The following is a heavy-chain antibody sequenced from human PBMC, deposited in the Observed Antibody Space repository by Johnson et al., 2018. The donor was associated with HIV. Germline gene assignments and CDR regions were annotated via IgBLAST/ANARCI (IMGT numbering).Heavy chain of an antibody. Sequence: MMLVESGGGLVQPGGSLRLSCAASGFTFSSHAMSWVRQAPGKGLEWVSAISGRGGTTYYADSVKGRFTISRDNSKNTLYLQMNSLRPEDTAVYYCARDREWELLFGAFDIWGQGTVVTVSS. V-gene: IGHV3-23*04. D-gene: IGHD1-26*01. CDR3: ARDREWELLFGAFDI. CDR2: ISGRGGTT. J-gene: IGHJ3*02. CDR1: GFTFSSHA.